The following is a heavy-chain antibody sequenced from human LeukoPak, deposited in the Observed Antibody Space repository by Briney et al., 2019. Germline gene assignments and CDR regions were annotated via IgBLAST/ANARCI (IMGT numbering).Heavy chain of an antibody. CDR3: ARDFYDILTGTTYNWFDP. J-gene: IGHJ5*02. CDR2: INPSDGNT. CDR1: GYTFTNHY. V-gene: IGHV1-46*01. D-gene: IGHD3-9*01. Sequence: ASVKVSCKASGYTFTNHYMHWVRQAPGQGLEWMGIINPSDGNTYYAQKFQGRVTMTRDPSTNTVYIELSSLRSEDTAVYYCARDFYDILTGTTYNWFDPWGQGTLVTVSS.